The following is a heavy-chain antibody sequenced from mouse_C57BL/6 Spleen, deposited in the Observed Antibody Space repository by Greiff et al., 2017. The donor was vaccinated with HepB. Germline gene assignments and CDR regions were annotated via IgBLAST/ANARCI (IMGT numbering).Heavy chain of an antibody. J-gene: IGHJ1*03. CDR1: GFTFSDYY. V-gene: IGHV5-16*01. CDR3: ARLTTVVPNWYFDV. Sequence: EVHLVESEGGLVQPGSSMKLSCTASGFTFSDYYMAWVRQVPEKGLEWVANINYDGSSTYYLDSLKSRFIISRDNAKNILYLQMSSLKSEDTATYYCARLTTVVPNWYFDVWGTGTTVTVSS. CDR2: INYDGSST. D-gene: IGHD1-1*01.